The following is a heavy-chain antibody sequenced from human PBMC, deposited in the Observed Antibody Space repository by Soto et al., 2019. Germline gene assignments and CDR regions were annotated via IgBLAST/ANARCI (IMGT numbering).Heavy chain of an antibody. Sequence: SETLSLTCTVSGGSISSYYWSWIRQPPGKGLEWIGYIYYSGSTNYNPSLKSRVTISVDTSKSQFSLKLSSVTAADTAVYYCARLESYCSSTSCHSPGVYYYYYMDVWGKGTTVTVSS. V-gene: IGHV4-59*08. CDR1: GGSISSYY. CDR3: ARLESYCSSTSCHSPGVYYYYYMDV. CDR2: IYYSGST. D-gene: IGHD2-2*01. J-gene: IGHJ6*03.